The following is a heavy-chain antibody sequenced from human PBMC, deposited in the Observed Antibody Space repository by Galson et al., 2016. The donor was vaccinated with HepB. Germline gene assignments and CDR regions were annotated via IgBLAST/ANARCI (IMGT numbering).Heavy chain of an antibody. CDR2: INPSGGST. J-gene: IGHJ4*02. V-gene: IGHV1-46*01. CDR3: ARGPPEDFDY. Sequence: SVKVSCKASGYSFINYYMHWVRQAPGQGLEWMGIINPSGGSTHYAQKFQGRVTVTRDTSTSTVYMEVSSLRSEDTAVYYCARGPPEDFDYWGQGTLVTVSS. CDR1: GYSFINYY.